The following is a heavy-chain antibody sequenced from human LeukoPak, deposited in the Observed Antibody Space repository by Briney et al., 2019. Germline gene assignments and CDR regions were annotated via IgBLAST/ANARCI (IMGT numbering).Heavy chain of an antibody. V-gene: IGHV3-23*01. CDR3: AKSPLDIVLVVYAKYYCDY. CDR2: IRNYGGST. J-gene: IGHJ4*02. Sequence: GGSLRLSCAASGFTFSSYDMSWVRQAPGKGLEWVSGIRNYGGSTYYADSVKGRFTISRDNSKNTLYLQMNSLRAEDTAVYYCAKSPLDIVLVVYAKYYCDYWGQGTLVTVSS. D-gene: IGHD2-8*02. CDR1: GFTFSSYD.